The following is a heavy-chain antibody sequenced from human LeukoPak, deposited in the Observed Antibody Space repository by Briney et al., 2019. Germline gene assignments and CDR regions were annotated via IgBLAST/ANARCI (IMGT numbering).Heavy chain of an antibody. CDR2: ISSSSSTI. J-gene: IGHJ6*02. CDR3: ARDINWCYGDSPVCYYYGMDV. Sequence: GGSLRLSCAASGFTFSSYSMNWVRQAPGKGLEWVSYISSSSSTIYYADSVKGRFTISRDNAKNSLYLQMNSLRAEDTAVYYCARDINWCYGDSPVCYYYGMDVWGQGTTVTVSS. V-gene: IGHV3-48*04. CDR1: GFTFSSYS. D-gene: IGHD4-17*01.